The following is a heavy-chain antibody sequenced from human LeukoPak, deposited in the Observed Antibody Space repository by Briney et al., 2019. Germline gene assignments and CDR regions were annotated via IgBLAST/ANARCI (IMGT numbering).Heavy chain of an antibody. D-gene: IGHD4-17*01. CDR3: AKGQASVTYKYFFDY. Sequence: GGSLRLSCAASGFSFSSYSMCWVRQAPGKGLEWVSGISDQTYYADSVRGRFTISRDNSKNTLYLQMNSLRAEDTAVHYCAKGQASVTYKYFFDYWGQGTLVTVSS. J-gene: IGHJ4*02. V-gene: IGHV3-23*01. CDR2: ISDQT. CDR1: GFSFSSYS.